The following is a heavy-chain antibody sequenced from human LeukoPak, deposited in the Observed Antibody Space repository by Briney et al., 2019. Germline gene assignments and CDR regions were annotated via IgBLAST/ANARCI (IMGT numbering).Heavy chain of an antibody. CDR1: GGSISSYY. D-gene: IGHD5-24*01. Sequence: PSETLSLTCTVSGGSISSYYWSWIRQPAGKGLEWIGRIYTSGSTNYNPSLKSRVTMSVDTSKNQFSLKLSSVTAADTAVYYCARSPRDGYNPQPPYYFDYWGQGTLVTVSS. CDR2: IYTSGST. CDR3: ARSPRDGYNPQPPYYFDY. J-gene: IGHJ4*02. V-gene: IGHV4-4*07.